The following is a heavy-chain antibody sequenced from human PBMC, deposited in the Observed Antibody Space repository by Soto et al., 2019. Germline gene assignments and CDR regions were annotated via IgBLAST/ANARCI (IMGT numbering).Heavy chain of an antibody. CDR1: GYTFTGYY. V-gene: IGHV1-2*04. Sequence: ASVKVSFKASGYTFTGYYMHWVRQAPGQGLEWMGWINPNSGGTNYAQKFQGWVTMTRDTSISTAYMELSRLRSDDTAVYYCARGGILTGYNYYYGMDVWGQGTTVTVSS. CDR3: ARGGILTGYNYYYGMDV. J-gene: IGHJ6*02. CDR2: INPNSGGT. D-gene: IGHD3-9*01.